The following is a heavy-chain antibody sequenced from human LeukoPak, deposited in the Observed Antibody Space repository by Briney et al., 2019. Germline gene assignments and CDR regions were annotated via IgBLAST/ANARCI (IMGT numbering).Heavy chain of an antibody. CDR2: IWYDGSNK. D-gene: IGHD2-21*02. V-gene: IGHV3-33*01. CDR3: AREALAYCGGDCYYGDY. J-gene: IGHJ4*02. CDR1: GFTFSSYG. Sequence: PGGSLRLSCAASGFTFSSYGMHWVRQAPGKGLEWVAVIWYDGSNKYYADSVKGRFTISRDNSKNTLYLQMNSLRAEDTAVYYCAREALAYCGGDCYYGDYWGQGTLVTVSS.